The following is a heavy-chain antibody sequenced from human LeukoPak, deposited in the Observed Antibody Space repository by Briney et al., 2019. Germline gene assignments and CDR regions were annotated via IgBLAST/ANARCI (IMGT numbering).Heavy chain of an antibody. CDR1: GGSINVYY. Sequence: SETLSLTCTVSGGSINVYYWSWIRQSAGKGLEWIGRIYRGGNTNYNPSFRSRVTVSADTSKKQFSLKLRSVTAADTAVYYCAIQYDYLGSGSFDFWGQGTLVTVSS. V-gene: IGHV4-4*07. D-gene: IGHD3-10*01. CDR2: IYRGGNT. CDR3: AIQYDYLGSGSFDF. J-gene: IGHJ4*02.